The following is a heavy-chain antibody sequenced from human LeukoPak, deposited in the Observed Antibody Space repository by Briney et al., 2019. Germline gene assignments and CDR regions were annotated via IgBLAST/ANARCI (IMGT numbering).Heavy chain of an antibody. Sequence: GESLKISCKGSGYSFTSYWIGWVRQMPGKGLEWMGIIYPGDSDTRYSPSSQGQVTISADKSISTAYLQWSSLKASDTAMYYCARLPRYCSSTSCGYFDLWGRGTLVTVSS. CDR1: GYSFTSYW. D-gene: IGHD2-2*01. J-gene: IGHJ2*01. CDR2: IYPGDSDT. CDR3: ARLPRYCSSTSCGYFDL. V-gene: IGHV5-51*01.